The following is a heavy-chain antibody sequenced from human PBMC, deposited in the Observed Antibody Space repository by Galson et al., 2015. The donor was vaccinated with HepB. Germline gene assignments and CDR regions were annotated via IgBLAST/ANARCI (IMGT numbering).Heavy chain of an antibody. CDR2: INSDGSST. D-gene: IGHD3-22*01. CDR1: GFTFSTYW. V-gene: IGHV3-74*01. CDR3: ARERSLYYYESSGYLY. J-gene: IGHJ4*02. Sequence: SLRLSCAASGFTFSTYWMHWVRQAPGKGLVWVSHINSDGSSTNYADSVRGRFTISRDNAKNTLYLQMNSLRAEDTAVYYCARERSLYYYESSGYLYWGQGALVTVSS.